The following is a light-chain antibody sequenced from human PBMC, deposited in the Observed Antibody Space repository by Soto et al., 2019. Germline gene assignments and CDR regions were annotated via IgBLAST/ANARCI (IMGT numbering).Light chain of an antibody. CDR2: EVN. Sequence: QSVLTQPASVSGSPGQSITISCTGTSSNVGSYKLVSWYQQHPGKAPKLMIFEVNKRPSGVSNRFSGSKSGNTASLTISGLKVEDEADYYCCSHAGSNNYVFGTGTKVTVL. CDR1: SSNVGSYKL. CDR3: CSHAGSNNYV. V-gene: IGLV2-23*02. J-gene: IGLJ1*01.